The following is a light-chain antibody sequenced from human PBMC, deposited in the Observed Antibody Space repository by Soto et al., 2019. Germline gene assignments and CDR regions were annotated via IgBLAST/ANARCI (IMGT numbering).Light chain of an antibody. J-gene: IGKJ1*01. CDR2: GAS. CDR1: QSVGTW. V-gene: IGKV1-5*01. CDR3: QHYRRNTWS. Sequence: DIQMTQSPSTLSASVGGRVTITCRASQSVGTWVAWYQQKPGKAPKLLIYGASNLESGVPSRFRGSGSGTEFTLTITTLHPDDFATYFCQHYRRNTWSFGPGTKVDI.